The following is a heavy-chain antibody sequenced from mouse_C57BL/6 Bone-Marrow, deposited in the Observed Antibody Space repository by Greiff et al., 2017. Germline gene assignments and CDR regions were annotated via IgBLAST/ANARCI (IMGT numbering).Heavy chain of an antibody. J-gene: IGHJ1*03. CDR1: GFNIKDDY. V-gene: IGHV14-4*01. CDR3: TTKRYFDV. Sequence: VQLQQSGAELVRPGASVKLSCTASGFNIKDDYMHWVKQRPEQGLEWIGWIDPENGDTEYAAKFQGKATITADTSSNTAYLQLSRLTSEDTAVYYCTTKRYFDVWGTGTTVTVSS. CDR2: IDPENGDT.